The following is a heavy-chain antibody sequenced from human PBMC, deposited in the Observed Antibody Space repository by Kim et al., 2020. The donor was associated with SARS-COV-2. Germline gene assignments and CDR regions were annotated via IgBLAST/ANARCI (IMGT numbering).Heavy chain of an antibody. Sequence: YYATAVEGRFTSSRDNSKNTLYLQMNSLRAEDTALYYCARDGYGDYGAFDIWGQGTMVTVSS. CDR3: ARDGYGDYGAFDI. V-gene: IGHV3-33*01. D-gene: IGHD4-17*01. J-gene: IGHJ3*02.